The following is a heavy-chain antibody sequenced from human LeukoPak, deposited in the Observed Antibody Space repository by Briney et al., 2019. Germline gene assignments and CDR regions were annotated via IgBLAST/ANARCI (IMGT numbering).Heavy chain of an antibody. Sequence: SETLSLTCTVSGGSISSNYWTWIRQPAGKGLEWIGRIHTCGTTNYNPSLKSRVTMSIGTSKNQFSLNMTSVTAADTAVYYCAREGGQERYFDYWGQGTLVTVSS. V-gene: IGHV4-4*07. CDR2: IHTCGTT. CDR3: AREGGQERYFDY. J-gene: IGHJ4*02. CDR1: GGSISSNY.